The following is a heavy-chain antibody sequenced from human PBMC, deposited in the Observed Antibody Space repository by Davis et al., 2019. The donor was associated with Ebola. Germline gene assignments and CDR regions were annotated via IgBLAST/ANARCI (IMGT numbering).Heavy chain of an antibody. J-gene: IGHJ3*02. CDR1: GGTFSSYA. CDR2: IIPIFGTA. D-gene: IGHD6-25*01. Sequence: SVKVSCKASGGTFSSYAISWVRQAPGQGLEWMGGIIPIFGTANYAQKFQGRVTITADESTSTAYMELSSLRSEDTAVYYCAREKSWQRGAFDIWGQGTMVTVSS. V-gene: IGHV1-69*13. CDR3: AREKSWQRGAFDI.